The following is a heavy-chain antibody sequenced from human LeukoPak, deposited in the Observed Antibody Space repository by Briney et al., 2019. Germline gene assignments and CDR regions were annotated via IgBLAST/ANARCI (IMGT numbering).Heavy chain of an antibody. CDR1: GGSISNSDW. D-gene: IGHD4-11*01. V-gene: IGHV4-4*02. J-gene: IGHJ3*02. CDR3: ARDLQGLGGFDI. Sequence: PSETLSLTCAVSGGSISNSDWWSWVRQPPGKGLEWIGEIYHSGSTYYNPSLKSRVTISVDRSKNQFSLKLSSVTAADTAVYYCARDLQGLGGFDIWGQGTMVTVSS. CDR2: IYHSGST.